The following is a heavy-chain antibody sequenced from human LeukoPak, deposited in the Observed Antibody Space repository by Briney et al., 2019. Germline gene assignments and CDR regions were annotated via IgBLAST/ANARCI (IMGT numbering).Heavy chain of an antibody. CDR3: ATKGSYNSPFDY. CDR2: MNPNSGNT. CDR1: GYTFTSYD. Sequence: GASVKVSCKASGYTFTSYDINWVRQATGQGLEWMGWMNPNSGNTGYAQKFQGRVTMTRNTSISTAYMELSSLRSEDTAVYYCATKGSYNSPFDYWGQGTLVTVSS. J-gene: IGHJ4*02. V-gene: IGHV1-8*01. D-gene: IGHD1-26*01.